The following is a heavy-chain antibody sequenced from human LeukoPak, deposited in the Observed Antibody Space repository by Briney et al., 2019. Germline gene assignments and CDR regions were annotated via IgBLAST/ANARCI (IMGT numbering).Heavy chain of an antibody. D-gene: IGHD6-13*01. CDR1: GYTFTGYY. CDR2: INPNSGGT. J-gene: IGHJ6*03. Sequence: VASVKVSCKASGYTFTGYYMHWVRQAPGQGLEWMGWINPNSGGTNYAQKFQGRVTMTRDTSISTAYMELSRLRSDDTAVYYCARGWTFGSSWVIPWYYYYMDVWGKGTTVTISS. CDR3: ARGWTFGSSWVIPWYYYYMDV. V-gene: IGHV1-2*02.